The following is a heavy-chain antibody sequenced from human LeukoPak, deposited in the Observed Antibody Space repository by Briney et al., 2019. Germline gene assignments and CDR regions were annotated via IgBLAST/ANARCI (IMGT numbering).Heavy chain of an antibody. J-gene: IGHJ5*02. CDR1: GFTFSSYA. D-gene: IGHD2-8*01. CDR2: ISGSGDGT. CDR3: AKEPSYCTNGVCYSRVFDR. Sequence: GGSLRLSCAASGFTFSSYAMSWVRQAPGKGLEWVSAISGSGDGTYYADSAKGRFTISRDNSKNTLYLQMSGLRAEDTAVYYCAKEPSYCTNGVCYSRVFDRWGQGTLVTVSS. V-gene: IGHV3-23*01.